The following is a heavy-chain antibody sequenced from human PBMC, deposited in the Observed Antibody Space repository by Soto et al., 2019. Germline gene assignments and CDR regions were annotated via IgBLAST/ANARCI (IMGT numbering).Heavy chain of an antibody. CDR1: GFSLSTSGVG. D-gene: IGHD3-3*01. CDR2: IYWDDDK. Sequence: QITLKESGPTLVKPTQTLTLTCTFSGFSLSTSGVGVGWIRQPPGKALEWLALIYWDDDKRYSPSLKSRLTITKDTSKNQVVLTMTNMDPVDTATYYCAHRHLPTDYDLGHNWFDPWGQGTLVTVSS. CDR3: AHRHLPTDYDLGHNWFDP. J-gene: IGHJ5*02. V-gene: IGHV2-5*02.